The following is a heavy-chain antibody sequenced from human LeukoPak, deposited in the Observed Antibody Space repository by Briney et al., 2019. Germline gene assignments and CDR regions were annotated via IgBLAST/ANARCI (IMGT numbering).Heavy chain of an antibody. D-gene: IGHD2-15*01. J-gene: IGHJ4*02. CDR3: AKQLGYCSDGSCYFPY. Sequence: GGSLRLSCAASGFTFSSSAMSWVRQAPGKGLEWVSAISNNGGYTYYADSVQGRFTISRDNSQSTLCLKMNSLRAEDTAVYYCAKQLGYCSDGSCYFPYWGQGTLVTVSS. CDR1: GFTFSSSA. CDR2: ISNNGGYT. V-gene: IGHV3-23*01.